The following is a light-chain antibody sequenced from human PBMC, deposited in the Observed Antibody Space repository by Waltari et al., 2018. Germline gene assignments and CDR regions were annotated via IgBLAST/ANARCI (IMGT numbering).Light chain of an antibody. J-gene: IGKJ1*01. CDR1: QSISSW. Sequence: DIQLTHSPSTLSASVVDRVTITCRASQSISSWLAWYQQKPGKAPKLLIYKASRLESGVTSRFSGSGSGTEFTLTISSLQPDDFATYYCQHYSNYPETFGQGTKVEI. CDR3: QHYSNYPET. CDR2: KAS. V-gene: IGKV1-5*03.